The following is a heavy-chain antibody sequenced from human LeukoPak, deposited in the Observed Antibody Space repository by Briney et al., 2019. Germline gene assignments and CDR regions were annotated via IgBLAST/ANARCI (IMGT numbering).Heavy chain of an antibody. CDR3: ARHRRASDWVLDL. J-gene: IGHJ2*01. Sequence: SETLSLTCTVSGGSISSSTYYWGWTRRPPGTGVEWIGSIFYSGCSYHTPSLKSRVTVSVDTSMTQSSLKLSSVTAADTAIYYCARHRRASDWVLDLWGRGTLVTVSS. CDR2: IFYSGCS. CDR1: GGSISSSTYY. V-gene: IGHV4-39*01. D-gene: IGHD6-19*01.